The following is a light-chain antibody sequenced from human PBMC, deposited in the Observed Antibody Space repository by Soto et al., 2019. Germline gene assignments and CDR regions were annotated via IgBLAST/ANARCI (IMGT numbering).Light chain of an antibody. CDR3: AAWDDSLSGHVV. V-gene: IGLV1-44*01. J-gene: IGLJ2*01. Sequence: QSVLTQPPSASGTPGQRVTISCSGSSSNIGSNSVSWYQQLPGAAPKLLIYTNNQRPSGVPDRFSGSKSGTSASLAITGLQSDDVADYYCAAWDDSLSGHVVFGGGTKVTVL. CDR2: TNN. CDR1: SSNIGSNS.